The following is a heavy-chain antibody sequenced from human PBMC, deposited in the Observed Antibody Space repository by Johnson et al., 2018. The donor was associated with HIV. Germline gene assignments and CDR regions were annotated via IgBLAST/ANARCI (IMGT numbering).Heavy chain of an antibody. CDR2: IYSGGRT. CDR3: ARDPFPRFYAFDI. J-gene: IGHJ3*02. CDR1: GFTVSSNY. Sequence: VQLVESGGGLVQPGGSLRLSCAASGFTVSSNYMSWVRQAPGKGLEWVSVIYSGGRTYYADSVKGRFTISRNNSKNTLYLQLNSLRAEDTAVYYCARDPFPRFYAFDIWGQGTMVIVSS. V-gene: IGHV3-66*01.